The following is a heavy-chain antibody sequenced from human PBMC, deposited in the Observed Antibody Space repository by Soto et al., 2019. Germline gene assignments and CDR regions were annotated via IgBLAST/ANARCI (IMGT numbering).Heavy chain of an antibody. J-gene: IGHJ4*02. CDR1: GFTFGSYA. D-gene: IGHD2-21*01. V-gene: IGHV3-23*01. CDR3: APGCDMCTLWTD. CDR2: ISGGDTT. Sequence: VQLLESGGGLVKPGGSLRLSCVASGFTFGSYAMSWVRQAPGQGLDWVSTISGGDTTQYAESVKGRFTSSRDKAKTAQYLQMNTLRVEDNAVYYCAPGCDMCTLWTDWGQGTRVTASS.